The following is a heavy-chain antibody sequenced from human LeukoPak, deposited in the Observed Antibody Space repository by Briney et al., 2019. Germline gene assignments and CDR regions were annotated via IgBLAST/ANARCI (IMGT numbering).Heavy chain of an antibody. Sequence: PGGSLRLSCAASGFTFSSYSMNWVRQAPGKGLEWVSSISSSSSYIYYADSVKGRFTISRDNAKNSLYLQMNSLRAEDTAVYYCARAYSGSYYYYGMDVWGQGTTVTVSS. CDR1: GFTFSSYS. CDR3: ARAYSGSYYYYGMDV. V-gene: IGHV3-21*01. D-gene: IGHD5-12*01. CDR2: ISSSSSYI. J-gene: IGHJ6*02.